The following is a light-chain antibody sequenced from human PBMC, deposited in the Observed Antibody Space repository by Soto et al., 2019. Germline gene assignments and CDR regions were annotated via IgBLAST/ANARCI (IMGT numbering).Light chain of an antibody. CDR1: SSDIGSNY. J-gene: IGLJ2*01. CDR3: QSYDNNLAASKV. V-gene: IGLV1-40*01. CDR2: NNI. Sequence: QSVLTQPPSVSAAPGQTVTISCSGSSSDIGSNYASWFQQLPGTAPKLLIYNNINRPSGVPDRFSGSKSGTSASLAITGLQPEDEADYFCQSYDNNLAASKVFGGGTKLTVL.